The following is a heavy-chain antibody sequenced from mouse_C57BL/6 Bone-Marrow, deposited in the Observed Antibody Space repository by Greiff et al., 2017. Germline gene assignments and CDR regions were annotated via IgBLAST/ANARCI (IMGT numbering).Heavy chain of an antibody. J-gene: IGHJ3*01. V-gene: IGHV2-9*01. CDR3: ASHYYGSSGDWFAY. CDR2: IWGGGST. D-gene: IGHD1-1*01. CDR1: GFSLTSYG. Sequence: VKLVESGPGLVAPSQSLSITCTVSGFSLTSYGVDWVRQPPGKGLEWLGVIWGGGSTNYNSALMSRLSISKDNSKSQVFLKMNSRQTDDTAMYYCASHYYGSSGDWFAYWGQGTLVTVSA.